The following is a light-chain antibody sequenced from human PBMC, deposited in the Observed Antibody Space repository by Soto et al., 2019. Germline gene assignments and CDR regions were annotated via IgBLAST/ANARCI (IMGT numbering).Light chain of an antibody. CDR1: QSVSSTY. J-gene: IGKJ1*01. CDR2: GAS. V-gene: IGKV3-20*01. Sequence: EIVLTQSPGTLSLSPGERATLSCRASQSVSSTYLAWYQHKLGQAPRLLIYGASSKASGIPDRFSGSGSGTDFTFTISILEPEDFAVYYCQQYGSSPRSFGQGTKVDIK. CDR3: QQYGSSPRS.